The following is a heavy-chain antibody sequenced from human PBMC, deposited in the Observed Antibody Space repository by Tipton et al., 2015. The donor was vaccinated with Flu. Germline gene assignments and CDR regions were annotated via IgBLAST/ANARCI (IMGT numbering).Heavy chain of an antibody. D-gene: IGHD5-24*01. Sequence: LRLSCSVSGASISSGGYYWSWIRQHSGKGLEWLGYIYHSGSTYYNPSLKSRVTISVDTSNNQFSLKLRSVTAADTAVYYCARDVDGYNGHDYWGQGALVTVSS. V-gene: IGHV4-31*02. CDR3: ARDVDGYNGHDY. CDR1: GASISSGGYY. J-gene: IGHJ4*02. CDR2: IYHSGST.